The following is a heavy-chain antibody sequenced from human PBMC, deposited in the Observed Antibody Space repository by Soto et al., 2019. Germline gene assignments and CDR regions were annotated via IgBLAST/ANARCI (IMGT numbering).Heavy chain of an antibody. J-gene: IGHJ5*01. CDR2: INPSGGST. D-gene: IGHD3-3*02. CDR1: GYTFTSYA. Sequence: GASVKVSCKASGYTFTSYAMHWVRQAPGQGLEWMGIINPSGGSTSYAQKFQGRVTITRDTSTSTAYMELSSLRSEDTAVYYCARAATRHFWRGYYFWFDTWGQGTMVTVYS. V-gene: IGHV1-46*01. CDR3: ARAATRHFWRGYYFWFDT.